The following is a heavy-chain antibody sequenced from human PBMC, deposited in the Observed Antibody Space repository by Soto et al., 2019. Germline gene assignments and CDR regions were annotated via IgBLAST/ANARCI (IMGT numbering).Heavy chain of an antibody. CDR1: GFTFSSYG. V-gene: IGHV3-30*18. D-gene: IGHD6-19*01. CDR3: AKDRPRYSPVAGMDGFDY. Sequence: GGSLRLSCAASGFTFSSYGMHWVRQAPGKGLEWVAVISYDGSNKYYADSVKGRFTISRDNSKNTLYLQMNSLRAEDTAVYYCAKDRPRYSPVAGMDGFDYWGQGTLVTVSS. J-gene: IGHJ4*02. CDR2: ISYDGSNK.